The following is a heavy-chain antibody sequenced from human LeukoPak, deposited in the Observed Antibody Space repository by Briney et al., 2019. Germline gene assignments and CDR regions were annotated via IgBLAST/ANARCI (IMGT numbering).Heavy chain of an antibody. J-gene: IGHJ4*02. Sequence: PSETLSLTCTVSGGSISSGGYYWSWIRPHPGKGLEWIGYIYYSGGTYYNPSLKSRVTISVDTSKNQFSLKLSSVTAADTAVYYCARRYDTSGSPLDSWGQGTRVTVSS. D-gene: IGHD3-22*01. V-gene: IGHV4-31*03. CDR1: GGSISSGGYY. CDR3: ARRYDTSGSPLDS. CDR2: IYYSGGT.